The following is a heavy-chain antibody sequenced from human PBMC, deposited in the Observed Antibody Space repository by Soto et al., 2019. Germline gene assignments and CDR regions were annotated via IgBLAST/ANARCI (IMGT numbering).Heavy chain of an antibody. D-gene: IGHD1-26*01. CDR1: GFTFSGSA. Sequence: GGSLRLSCAASGFTFSGSAMHWVRQASGKGLEWLGRIRNKANSYGTAYAATVKGRFTISRDNSKSTLYLQMNSLRAEDTAVYYCGKGRSYYYYYGVDVWGQGTTVTVSS. CDR2: IRNKANSYGT. CDR3: GKGRSYYYYYGVDV. J-gene: IGHJ6*02. V-gene: IGHV3-73*01.